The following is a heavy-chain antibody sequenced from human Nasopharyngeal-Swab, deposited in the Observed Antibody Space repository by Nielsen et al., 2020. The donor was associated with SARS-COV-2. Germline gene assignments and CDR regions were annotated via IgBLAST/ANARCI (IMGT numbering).Heavy chain of an antibody. J-gene: IGHJ5*02. D-gene: IGHD3-10*01. CDR2: INPNSGGT. CDR3: ARFGVTMVRGVNWFDP. CDR1: GYTFTGYY. V-gene: IGHV1-2*06. Sequence: ASVKVSCKASGYTFTGYYMHWVRQAPGQGLEWMGRINPNSGGTNYAQKFQGRVTMTRDTSISTAYMELSRLRSDDTAVYYCARFGVTMVRGVNWFDPWGQGTLVTVSS.